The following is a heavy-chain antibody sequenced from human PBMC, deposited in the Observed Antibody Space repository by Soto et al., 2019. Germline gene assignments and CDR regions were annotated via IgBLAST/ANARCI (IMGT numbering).Heavy chain of an antibody. J-gene: IGHJ4*02. CDR2: ISSSGDSP. Sequence: QSGGSLRLSCAASGFTFSNYAMSWVRQAPGKGLEWVSAISSSGDSPYYADSVKGRFTISRDNSKNTLYLRMSGLRADDTGMYYCVQYLWNDMYDSWGQGPLVTVSS. V-gene: IGHV3-23*01. CDR3: VQYLWNDMYDS. CDR1: GFTFSNYA. D-gene: IGHD1-1*01.